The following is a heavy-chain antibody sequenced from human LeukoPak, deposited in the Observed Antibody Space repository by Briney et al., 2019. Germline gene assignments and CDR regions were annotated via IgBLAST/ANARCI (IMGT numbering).Heavy chain of an antibody. Sequence: PSETLSLTCTVSGGSISSGDYYWSWIRQPPGKGLEWIGYIYYSGSTYYNPSLKSRVTISVDTSKTQFSLKLSSVTAADTAVYYCARWGIGPIAARPEGDAFDIWGQGTMVTVSS. CDR1: GGSISSGDYY. CDR3: ARWGIGPIAARPEGDAFDI. CDR2: IYYSGST. D-gene: IGHD6-6*01. V-gene: IGHV4-30-4*01. J-gene: IGHJ3*02.